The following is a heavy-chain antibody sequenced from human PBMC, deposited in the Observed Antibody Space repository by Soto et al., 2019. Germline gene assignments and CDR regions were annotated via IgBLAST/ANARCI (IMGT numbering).Heavy chain of an antibody. J-gene: IGHJ3*02. CDR1: GYTFTSYY. V-gene: IGHV1-46*01. Sequence: ASVKISCKASGYTFTSYYMHWVRQAPGQELEWMGIINPSGGSTSYAQKFQGRVTMTRDTSTSTVYMELSSLRSEDTAVYYCAREVGVTTTGSPDAFDIWGQGTMVTVSS. CDR2: INPSGGST. CDR3: AREVGVTTTGSPDAFDI. D-gene: IGHD1-26*01.